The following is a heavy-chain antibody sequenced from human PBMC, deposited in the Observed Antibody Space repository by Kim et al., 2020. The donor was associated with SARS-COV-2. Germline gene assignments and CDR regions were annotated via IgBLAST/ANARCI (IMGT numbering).Heavy chain of an antibody. CDR1: GFTFSSYG. D-gene: IGHD6-19*01. J-gene: IGHJ3*02. Sequence: GGSLRLSCAASGFTFSSYGMHWVRQAPGKGLEWVAVISYDGSNKYYADSVKGRFTISRDNSKNTLYLQMNSLRAEDTAVYYCAKDIAVAGTGFDAFDIWG. CDR3: AKDIAVAGTGFDAFDI. CDR2: ISYDGSNK. V-gene: IGHV3-30*18.